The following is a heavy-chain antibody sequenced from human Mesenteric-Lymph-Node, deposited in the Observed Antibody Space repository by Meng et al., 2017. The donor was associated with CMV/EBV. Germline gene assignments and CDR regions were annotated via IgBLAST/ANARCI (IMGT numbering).Heavy chain of an antibody. CDR2: IKQDGSEK. CDR1: GFSFSTYW. V-gene: IGHV3-7*01. CDR3: ARGWSNSLDV. J-gene: IGHJ6*02. Sequence: GGSLRLSCVVSGFSFSTYWMTWVRQAPGKGLEWVANIKQDGSEKYYVDSVRGRFTISRDNAKNSLYLQMNSLRAEDTAVYYCARGWSNSLDVWGQGTTVTVSS. D-gene: IGHD2-15*01.